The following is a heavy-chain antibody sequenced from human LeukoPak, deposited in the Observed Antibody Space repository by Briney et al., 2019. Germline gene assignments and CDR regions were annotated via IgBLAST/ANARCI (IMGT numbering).Heavy chain of an antibody. CDR3: AKVGSSSWYGGAFLDY. D-gene: IGHD6-13*01. Sequence: GGSLRLSCAASGFTFSSHGMSWVRQAPGKGLEWVSTISGSGDNTYYADSVKGRFTISRDNAKNSLYLQMNSLRAEDTAVYYCAKVGSSSWYGGAFLDYWGQGTLVTVSS. V-gene: IGHV3-23*01. J-gene: IGHJ4*02. CDR2: ISGSGDNT. CDR1: GFTFSSHG.